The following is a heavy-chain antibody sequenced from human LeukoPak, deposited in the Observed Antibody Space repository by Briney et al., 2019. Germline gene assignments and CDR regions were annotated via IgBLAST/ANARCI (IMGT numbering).Heavy chain of an antibody. D-gene: IGHD2-8*02. V-gene: IGHV3-64D*06. CDR2: ITNNGRDI. CDR1: GFTFSSYT. Sequence: GGSLRLSCSASGFTFSSYTMHWVRQAPGNGLEYVSAITNNGRDIYYTDSVKGRFTISRDNSKNTVYLQMSSLRPEDTAVYYCVKRWGTATDDFDSWGQGTLVTVSS. J-gene: IGHJ4*02. CDR3: VKRWGTATDDFDS.